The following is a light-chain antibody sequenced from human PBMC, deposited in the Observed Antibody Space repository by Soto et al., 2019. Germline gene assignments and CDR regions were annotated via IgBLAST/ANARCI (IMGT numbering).Light chain of an antibody. CDR1: QSLLYTNGYNY. J-gene: IGKJ5*01. CDR3: MQSLQDVT. Sequence: EIVMIQSPLSLPVTPGEAASISCRPSQSLLYTNGYNYLDWYLQKPGQSPQLLIYLGSNRAPGVPDRFSGSGSGTEFKLKISRVEAEDVGVYYCMQSLQDVTFGQGTRLEIQ. CDR2: LGS. V-gene: IGKV2-28*01.